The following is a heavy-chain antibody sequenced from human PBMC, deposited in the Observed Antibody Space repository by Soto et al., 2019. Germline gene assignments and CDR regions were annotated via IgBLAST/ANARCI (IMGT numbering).Heavy chain of an antibody. CDR1: GGSISSYY. CDR2: IYYRGST. D-gene: IGHD3-10*01. J-gene: IGHJ5*01. Sequence: QVQLQESGPGLVKPSETLSLTCNVSGGSISSYYWTWIRQPPGKGLEWIGYIYYRGSTNYNPSLKREVTISEDTSKNQFSLKRGSVTAGDTAVYYCAGDKGGFGGLSGWFDSWGQGILVTVSS. CDR3: AGDKGGFGGLSGWFDS. V-gene: IGHV4-59*01.